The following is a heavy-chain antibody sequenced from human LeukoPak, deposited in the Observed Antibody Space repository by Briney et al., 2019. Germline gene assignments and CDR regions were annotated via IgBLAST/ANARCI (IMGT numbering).Heavy chain of an antibody. Sequence: GASVKVSCKASGYTFTSYDINWVRQATGQGLEWMGWMNPNSGNTGYAQKFQGRVTVTRDTSISTAYMELSSLRSEDTAVYYCARASRSYSGYDSGRYFDYWGQGTLVTVSS. CDR2: MNPNSGNT. CDR3: ARASRSYSGYDSGRYFDY. CDR1: GYTFTSYD. J-gene: IGHJ4*02. V-gene: IGHV1-8*01. D-gene: IGHD5-12*01.